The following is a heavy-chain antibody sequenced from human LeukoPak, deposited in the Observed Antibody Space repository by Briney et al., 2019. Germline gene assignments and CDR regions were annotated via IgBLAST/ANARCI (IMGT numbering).Heavy chain of an antibody. CDR1: GYSFTSYW. CDR3: ARHPPAWYFDL. V-gene: IGHV5-10-1*01. J-gene: IGHJ2*01. CDR2: IDPSDSYT. Sequence: GESLKTSCKGSGYSFTSYWISWVRQMPGKGLEWMGRIDPSDSYTNYSPSFQGHVTISADKSTSTAYLQWSSLKASDTAMYYCARHPPAWYFDLWGRGTLVTVSS.